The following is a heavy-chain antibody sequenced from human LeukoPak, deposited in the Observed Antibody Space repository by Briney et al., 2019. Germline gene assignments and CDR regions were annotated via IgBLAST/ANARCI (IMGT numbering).Heavy chain of an antibody. CDR1: GGSISSGNYY. V-gene: IGHV4-61*02. CDR2: VYSSGGT. CDR3: ARSKFGSYFDY. J-gene: IGHJ4*02. D-gene: IGHD3-16*01. Sequence: PSETLSLTCTVSGGSISSGNYYWSWIRQPAGKGLEWIGRVYSSGGTNYNPPLKSRVTMSVDTSKNQFSLKLNSVTAADTAVYYCARSKFGSYFDYWGQGTLVTVSS.